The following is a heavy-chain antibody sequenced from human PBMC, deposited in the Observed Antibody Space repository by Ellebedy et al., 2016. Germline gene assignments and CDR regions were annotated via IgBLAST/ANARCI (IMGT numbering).Heavy chain of an antibody. Sequence: SETLSLTCSVSGGSVRSGSYFWSWIRQPPGKGLEWIGYIYYTGSTNYNPSLKSRVTISVDTSKNQFSLKLSSVTAADTAVYYCATRNRVGATRGTFDYWGQGTLATVSS. J-gene: IGHJ4*02. CDR3: ATRNRVGATRGTFDY. D-gene: IGHD1-26*01. V-gene: IGHV4-61*01. CDR2: IYYTGST. CDR1: GGSVRSGSYF.